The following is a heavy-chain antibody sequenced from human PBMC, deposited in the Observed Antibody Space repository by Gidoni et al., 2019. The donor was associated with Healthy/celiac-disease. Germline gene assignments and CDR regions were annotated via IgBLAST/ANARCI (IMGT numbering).Heavy chain of an antibody. CDR1: GFTFSSYS. V-gene: IGHV3-21*01. Sequence: EVQLVESGGGLVKPGGSLRLSWAASGFTFSSYSMNWVRQAPGKGLEWVSSISSSSSYIYYADSVKGRFTISRDNAKNSLYLQMNSLRAEDTAVYYCASIVGATNFDYWGQGTLVTVSS. CDR3: ASIVGATNFDY. J-gene: IGHJ4*02. D-gene: IGHD1-26*01. CDR2: ISSSSSYI.